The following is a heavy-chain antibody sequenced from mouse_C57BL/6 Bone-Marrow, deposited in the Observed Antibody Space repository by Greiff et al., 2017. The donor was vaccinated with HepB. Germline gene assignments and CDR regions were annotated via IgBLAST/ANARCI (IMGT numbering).Heavy chain of an antibody. D-gene: IGHD1-1*01. CDR1: GYAFSSSW. CDR2: IYPGDGDT. J-gene: IGHJ4*01. Sequence: VMLVESGPELVKPGASVKISCKASGYAFSSSWMNWVKQRPGKGLEWIGRIYPGDGDTNYNGKFKGKATLTADKSSSTAYMQLSSLTSEYSAVYFCARGGYYGSSYYAMDYWGQGTSVTVSS. V-gene: IGHV1-82*01. CDR3: ARGGYYGSSYYAMDY.